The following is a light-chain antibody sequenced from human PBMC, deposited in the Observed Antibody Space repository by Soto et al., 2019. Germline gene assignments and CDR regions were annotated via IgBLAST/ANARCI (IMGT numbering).Light chain of an antibody. V-gene: IGKV1-5*03. Sequence: DIQMTQSPSTLSASAGDRVTITCRASQSISTWLAWYQQKPGKAPKLLIHEASSLESGVPSRFSRSGSETEFTLTISSLQPDDFATYYCQQYNSYPLTFGGGTKVEIK. J-gene: IGKJ4*01. CDR2: EAS. CDR1: QSISTW. CDR3: QQYNSYPLT.